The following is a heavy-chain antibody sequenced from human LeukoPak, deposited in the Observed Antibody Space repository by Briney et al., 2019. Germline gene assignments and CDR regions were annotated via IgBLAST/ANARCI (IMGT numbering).Heavy chain of an antibody. Sequence: PSQTLSLTCTVSGGSISSGSYYWSWIRQPAGKGLEWIGRIYTSGSTNYNPSLKSRVTISVDTSKNQFYLKLSSVTDADTAVYYCAREKTGGVEYYFDYWGQGTLVSVSS. V-gene: IGHV4-61*02. CDR1: GGSISSGSYY. CDR3: AREKTGGVEYYFDY. J-gene: IGHJ4*02. CDR2: IYTSGST. D-gene: IGHD2-8*02.